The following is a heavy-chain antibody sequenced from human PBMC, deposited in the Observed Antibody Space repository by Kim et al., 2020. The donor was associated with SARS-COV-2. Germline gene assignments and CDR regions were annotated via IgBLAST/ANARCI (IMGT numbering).Heavy chain of an antibody. CDR1: GFTFSSYG. J-gene: IGHJ3*02. CDR3: ARDLPESYYDYVWGSYRPATHHAFDI. D-gene: IGHD3-16*02. CDR2: ISYDGSNK. V-gene: IGHV3-33*05. Sequence: EGSLRLSCAASGFTFSSYGMHWVRQAPGKGLEWVAVISYDGSNKYYADSVKGRFTISRDNSKNTLYLQMNSLRAEDTAVYYCARDLPESYYDYVWGSYRPATHHAFDIWGQGTMVTVSS.